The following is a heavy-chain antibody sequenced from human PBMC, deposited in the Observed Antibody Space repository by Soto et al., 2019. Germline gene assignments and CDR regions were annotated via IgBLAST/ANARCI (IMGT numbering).Heavy chain of an antibody. D-gene: IGHD3-10*01. V-gene: IGHV1-18*01. CDR1: GYTFTRYG. J-gene: IGHJ4*02. CDR3: ARRGVLPDY. Sequence: QVQLVQSGAEVKKPGASVKVSCKTSGYTFTRYGITWVRQAPGQGLEWIGWISADNGNTNYAQNLQGRVTMTTDTSTSTAYRELRSLRSDDTAVYYCARRGVLPDYGGQGTLVTVSS. CDR2: ISADNGNT.